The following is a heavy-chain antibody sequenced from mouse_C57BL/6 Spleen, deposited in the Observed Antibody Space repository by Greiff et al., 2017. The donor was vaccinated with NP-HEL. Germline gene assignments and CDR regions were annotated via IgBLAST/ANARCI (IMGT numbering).Heavy chain of an antibody. CDR3: ARYPYYGSSPWFAY. CDR2: IYPGSGST. CDR1: GYTFTSYW. J-gene: IGHJ3*01. Sequence: QVQLQQPGAELVKPGASVKMSCKASGYTFTSYWITWVKQRPGQGLEWIGDIYPGSGSTNYNEKFKSKATLTVDTSSSTAYMQLSSLTSEDSAVYYCARYPYYGSSPWFAYWGQGTLVTVSA. D-gene: IGHD1-1*01. V-gene: IGHV1-55*01.